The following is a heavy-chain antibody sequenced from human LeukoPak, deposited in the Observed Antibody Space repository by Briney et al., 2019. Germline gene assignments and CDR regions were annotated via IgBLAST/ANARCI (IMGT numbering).Heavy chain of an antibody. J-gene: IGHJ4*02. CDR3: ARVGYCSGGSCSTVFDY. Sequence: EAAVKDSCKASGGTFSSYAISWVRQAPGQGREWMGRIYPIFGTANYAQNSQGRVTINADESTSTAYMELSSLRSEDTAVYYCARVGYCSGGSCSTVFDYWGQGTLVTVSS. CDR1: GGTFSSYA. V-gene: IGHV1-69*13. D-gene: IGHD2-15*01. CDR2: IYPIFGTA.